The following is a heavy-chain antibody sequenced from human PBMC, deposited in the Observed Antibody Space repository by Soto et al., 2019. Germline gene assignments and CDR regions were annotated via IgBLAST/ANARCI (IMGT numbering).Heavy chain of an antibody. CDR1: GFTFSGSA. Sequence: CVSLRLSCAASGFTFSGSAMQWVRQASGKGLELVGRIRIKANNYATAYAASVKGRFTISRHDSKNTAYLQMNSLKTEDTAVYYCTRQFPASYDTSAYDAFDIWGQGTMVTVSS. J-gene: IGHJ3*02. CDR3: TRQFPASYDTSAYDAFDI. D-gene: IGHD3-22*01. CDR2: IRIKANNYAT. V-gene: IGHV3-73*01.